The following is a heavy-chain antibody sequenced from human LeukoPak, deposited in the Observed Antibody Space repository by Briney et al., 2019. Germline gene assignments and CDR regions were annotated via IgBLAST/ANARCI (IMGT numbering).Heavy chain of an antibody. CDR1: GGSISSYY. CDR2: IYYSGST. J-gene: IGHJ4*02. CDR3: ARAGFGIAARLYYFDY. Sequence: SETLSLTCTVSGGSISSYYWSWIRQPPGKGLEWIGYIYYSGSTNYNPSLKSRVTISVDTSKNQFSLKLSSVTAADTAVYYCARAGFGIAARLYYFDYWGQGTLVTVSS. V-gene: IGHV4-59*08. D-gene: IGHD6-6*01.